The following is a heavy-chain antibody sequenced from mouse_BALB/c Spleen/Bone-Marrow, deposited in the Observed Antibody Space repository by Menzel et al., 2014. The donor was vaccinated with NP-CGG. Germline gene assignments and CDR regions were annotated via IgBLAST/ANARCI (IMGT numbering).Heavy chain of an antibody. CDR3: ARGGNFDY. V-gene: IGHV1-4*01. CDR2: INPSSGYT. D-gene: IGHD1-1*01. Sequence: VHLVESGAELARPGASVKMSCKASGYTFTSYTMHWVKQRPGQGLEWIGYINPSSGYTNYNQKFKDKATLTADKSSSAAYTQLSSLTSEDSAVYYCARGGNFDYWGQGTTLTVSS. CDR1: GYTFTSYT. J-gene: IGHJ2*01.